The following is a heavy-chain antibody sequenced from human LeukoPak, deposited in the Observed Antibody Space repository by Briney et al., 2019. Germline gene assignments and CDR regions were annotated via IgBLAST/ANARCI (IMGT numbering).Heavy chain of an antibody. V-gene: IGHV3-23*01. J-gene: IGHJ4*02. D-gene: IGHD6-19*01. Sequence: GGSLRLSCAASGFTFSSYAMSWVRQAPGKGLEWVSAISGSGGSTYYADSVKGRFTISRDNSKNALYLQMNSLRAEDTAVYYCARDPAYEGAVAGREWYFDYWGQGTLVTVSS. CDR3: ARDPAYEGAVAGREWYFDY. CDR2: ISGSGGST. CDR1: GFTFSSYA.